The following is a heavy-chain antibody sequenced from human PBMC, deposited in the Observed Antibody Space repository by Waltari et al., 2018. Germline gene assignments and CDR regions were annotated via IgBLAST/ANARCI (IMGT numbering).Heavy chain of an antibody. D-gene: IGHD2-15*01. CDR2: IYYSGST. CDR3: ARLCSGGACRNWFDP. Sequence: QVQLQESGPGLVKPSETLSLTCTISGGSISSHYWSWIRQPPGKGLEWIGYIYYSGSTNYTPSLKSRVAISMDTSKKQFSLKVNSVTAADTAVYYCARLCSGGACRNWFDPWGPGTLVTVSS. V-gene: IGHV4-59*11. J-gene: IGHJ5*02. CDR1: GGSISSHY.